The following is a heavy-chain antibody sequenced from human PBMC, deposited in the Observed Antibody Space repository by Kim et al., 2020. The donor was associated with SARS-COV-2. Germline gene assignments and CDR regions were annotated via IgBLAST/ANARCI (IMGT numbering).Heavy chain of an antibody. Sequence: SETLSLTCSVSGDSTASSNWWTWVRQSPGKGLEWIGEIAHGQNTNFNPSLRSRVTMSVDHTKNQFSLRMTDVTGADTAVYYCARVLGGCSLYSCYLLSWG. D-gene: IGHD2-2*01. V-gene: IGHV4-4*02. J-gene: IGHJ5*01. CDR1: GDSTASSNW. CDR2: IAHGQNT. CDR3: ARVLGGCSLYSCYLLS.